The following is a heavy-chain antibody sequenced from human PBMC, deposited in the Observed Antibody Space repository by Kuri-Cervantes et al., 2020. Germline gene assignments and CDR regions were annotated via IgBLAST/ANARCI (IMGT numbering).Heavy chain of an antibody. J-gene: IGHJ5*02. CDR3: ARRRPSSSWYSGRGVGGWFDP. D-gene: IGHD6-13*01. V-gene: IGHV1-8*01. CDR1: GYTFTSYD. CDR2: MNPNSGNT. Sequence: ASVKVSCKASGYTFTSYDINWVRQATGQGLEWMGWMNPNSGNTGYAQKFQGRVTMTRNTSISTAYMELSSLRSEDTAVYYCARRRPSSSWYSGRGVGGWFDPWGQGTLVTVSS.